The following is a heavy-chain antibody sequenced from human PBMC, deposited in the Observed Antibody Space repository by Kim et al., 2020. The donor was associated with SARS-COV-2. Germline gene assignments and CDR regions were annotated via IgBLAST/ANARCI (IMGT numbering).Heavy chain of an antibody. Sequence: SETLSLTCAVFRDSLSGCCSTWIRPRHGKVLGWIGSAIKRGSTNYNPYLKSGVTIPAAKPKNQFSLRWSSVNAADRAVNYCARIPDYVILTGDYSDTFD. CDR1: RDSLSGCC. V-gene: IGHV4-34*12. J-gene: IGHJ3*02. D-gene: IGHD3-9*01. CDR2: AIKRGST. CDR3: ARIPDYVILTGDYSDTFD.